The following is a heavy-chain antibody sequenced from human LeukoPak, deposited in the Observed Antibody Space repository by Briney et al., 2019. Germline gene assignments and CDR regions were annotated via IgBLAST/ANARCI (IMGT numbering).Heavy chain of an antibody. CDR3: AKDSGYYMDV. CDR2: VRQDGSET. CDR1: GFTFSTFW. J-gene: IGHJ6*03. Sequence: GGSLRLSCAASGFTFSTFWMSWVRQAPGKGLEWVANVRQDGSETYYVDSVKGRFFISRDNSKNTLYLQMNSLRAEDTAVYYCAKDSGYYMDVWGKGTTVTISS. V-gene: IGHV3-7*01.